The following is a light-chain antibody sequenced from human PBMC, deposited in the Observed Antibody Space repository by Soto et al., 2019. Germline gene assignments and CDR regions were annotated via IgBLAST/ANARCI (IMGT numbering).Light chain of an antibody. CDR2: AAS. V-gene: IGKV1-33*01. J-gene: IGKJ3*01. CDR1: QDISTY. CDR3: QQYENLPIT. Sequence: DIQMTQSPSSLSASVGDRVTITCQASQDISTYLNWFQQKPGKAPKLLIYAASNLETGVPSRFSGSGSGTDFTFTISSLQPEDIARYYCQQYENLPITFGPGTKVDIK.